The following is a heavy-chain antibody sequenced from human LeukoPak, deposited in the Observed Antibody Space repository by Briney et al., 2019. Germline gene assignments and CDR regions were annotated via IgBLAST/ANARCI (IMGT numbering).Heavy chain of an antibody. CDR2: ISWNSRSI. CDR1: GFTFNDYA. D-gene: IGHD6-13*01. CDR3: AKEGSSWSTFDY. J-gene: IGHJ4*02. V-gene: IGHV3-9*03. Sequence: GGSLRLSCATSGFTFNDYAMYWVRQAPGKGLEWVSGISWNSRSIAYADSVKGRFTISRDNAKNSLYLQMNSLRAENMALYYCAKEGSSWSTFDYWGQGTLVTVSS.